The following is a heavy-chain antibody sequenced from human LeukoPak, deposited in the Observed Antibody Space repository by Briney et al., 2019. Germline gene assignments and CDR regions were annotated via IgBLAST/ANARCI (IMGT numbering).Heavy chain of an antibody. J-gene: IGHJ3*02. D-gene: IGHD3-10*01. CDR2: IINSGGST. CDR3: ARERVQGSGAFDI. V-gene: IGHV3-23*01. CDR1: GFSFSSKA. Sequence: GGSLRLSCAASGFSFSSKAMSWVRQAPGKGLEWVSAIINSGGSTYYADSVKGRFTISRDNSKNTLYLQMGSLGAEDMAVYYCARERVQGSGAFDIWGQGTMVTVSS.